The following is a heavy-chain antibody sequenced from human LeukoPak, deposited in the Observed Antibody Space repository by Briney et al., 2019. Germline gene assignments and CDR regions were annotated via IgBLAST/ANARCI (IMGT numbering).Heavy chain of an antibody. CDR2: IKQDGSET. D-gene: IGHD3-16*01. Sequence: GGSLRLSCAASGFTFSNYWMNWVRQPPGRGLEWVANIKQDGSETYYVDSVKGRFTISRDNAKNSLYLQMNGLRAEDTAVYYCATDMTATGGLGYWGQGTLVTVSS. CDR1: GFTFSNYW. CDR3: ATDMTATGGLGY. V-gene: IGHV3-7*01. J-gene: IGHJ4*02.